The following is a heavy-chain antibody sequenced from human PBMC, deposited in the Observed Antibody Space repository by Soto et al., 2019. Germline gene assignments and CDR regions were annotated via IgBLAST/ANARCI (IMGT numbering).Heavy chain of an antibody. V-gene: IGHV3-43*01. CDR2: ISWDGGTT. Sequence: EMQLVESGGVVVQPGGSLRLSCAASGFTFDDYTMHWVRQVPGKGLDWVSTISWDGGTTYYADSVKGRFTISRDNSKNSLYLQMNGLRTEDSALYYCAKGGDYWYVDLWGRGTLATASS. J-gene: IGHJ2*01. D-gene: IGHD3-16*01. CDR3: AKGGDYWYVDL. CDR1: GFTFDDYT.